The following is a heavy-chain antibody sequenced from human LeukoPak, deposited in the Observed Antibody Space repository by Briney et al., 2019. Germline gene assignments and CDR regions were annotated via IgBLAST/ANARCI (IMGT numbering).Heavy chain of an antibody. CDR3: ARLLVHNSGGEAFDH. Sequence: GGSLRLSCEGSGFSFSSYWMTWVRQLPGKGPEWVANIRQDESERYFADSVKGRFTISRDNAKNSLYLQMNSLRAEDTAVYYCARLLVHNSGGEAFDHWGQGTLVAVSS. J-gene: IGHJ4*02. CDR2: IRQDESER. D-gene: IGHD3-16*01. CDR1: GFSFSSYW. V-gene: IGHV3-7*01.